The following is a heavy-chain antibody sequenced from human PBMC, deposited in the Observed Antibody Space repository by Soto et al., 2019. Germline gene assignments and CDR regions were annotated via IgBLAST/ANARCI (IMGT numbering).Heavy chain of an antibody. D-gene: IGHD3-3*02. Sequence: GASVKVSCKASGGTFSSYAISWVRQAPGQGLEWMGGIIPIFGTANYAQKFQGRVTITADESTSTAYMELSSLRSEDTAVYYCARVPPNSIYYYYGMDVWGQGTTVTVSS. CDR2: IIPIFGTA. CDR3: ARVPPNSIYYYYGMDV. J-gene: IGHJ6*02. V-gene: IGHV1-69*13. CDR1: GGTFSSYA.